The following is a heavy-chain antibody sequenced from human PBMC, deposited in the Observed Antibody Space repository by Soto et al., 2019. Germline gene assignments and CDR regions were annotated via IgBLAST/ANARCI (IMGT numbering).Heavy chain of an antibody. CDR3: ARDGDIVLVPAAAYFDY. V-gene: IGHV3-30*09. CDR1: GFTFSSYA. Sequence: GGSLRLSCAASGFTFSSYAMHWVRQAPGKGLEWVAVISYDGSNKYYADSVKGRFAISRDNSKNTLYLQMNSLRAEDTAVYYCARDGDIVLVPAAAYFDYWGQGTLVTVSS. J-gene: IGHJ4*02. D-gene: IGHD2-2*01. CDR2: ISYDGSNK.